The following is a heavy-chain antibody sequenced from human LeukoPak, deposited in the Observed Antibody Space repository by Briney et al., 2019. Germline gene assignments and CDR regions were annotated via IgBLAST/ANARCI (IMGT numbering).Heavy chain of an antibody. V-gene: IGHV4-39*07. CDR3: ARTGGYLGYMDV. Sequence: PSETLSLTCTVSGASISSSSYYWGWIRQPPGRGLEWIGTIYYSGSTYYNLSLKSRLTISVDTSKNQFSLKLSSVTAADTAVYYCARTGGYLGYMDVWGKGTTVTISS. J-gene: IGHJ6*03. CDR2: IYYSGST. CDR1: GASISSSSYY. D-gene: IGHD5-18*01.